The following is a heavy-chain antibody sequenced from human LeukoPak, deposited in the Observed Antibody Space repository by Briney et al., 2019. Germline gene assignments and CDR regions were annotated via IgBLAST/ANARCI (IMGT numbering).Heavy chain of an antibody. Sequence: SETLSLTCVVYGGSFSGYYWSWIRQPPGKGLEWIGEINHSGSTNYNPSLKSRVTISVDTSKNQFSLKLRSVTAADTALYYCASTSPKYYYESSGYSSLFDNWGQGTLVTVSS. CDR2: INHSGST. V-gene: IGHV4-34*01. D-gene: IGHD3-22*01. J-gene: IGHJ4*02. CDR1: GGSFSGYY. CDR3: ASTSPKYYYESSGYSSLFDN.